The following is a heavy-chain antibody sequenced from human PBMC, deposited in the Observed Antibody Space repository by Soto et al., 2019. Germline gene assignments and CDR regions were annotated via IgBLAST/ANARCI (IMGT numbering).Heavy chain of an antibody. D-gene: IGHD3-16*01. CDR3: ARQWGGDY. V-gene: IGHV4-59*08. CDR1: GGSIGSHY. J-gene: IGHJ4*02. Sequence: QVQLQESGPGLVKPSETLSLTCTVSGGSIGSHYWSWIRQPPGEGLEWIGRASYSGSPSYNPSLKRRVTISIDTPKNQFSLTLTSVTAADTAVYYGARQWGGDYWGQGILVTVSS. CDR2: ASYSGSP.